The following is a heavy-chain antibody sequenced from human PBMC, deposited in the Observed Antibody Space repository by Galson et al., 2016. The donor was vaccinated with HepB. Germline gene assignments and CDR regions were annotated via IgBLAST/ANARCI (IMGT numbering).Heavy chain of an antibody. V-gene: IGHV4-39*07. CDR3: SRVTDSRSWHDAH. CDR1: GGSIRSSAYY. CDR2: LYYTGNT. D-gene: IGHD6-13*01. J-gene: IGHJ1*01. Sequence: SETLSLTCTVSGGSIRSSAYYWGWNRQSPEKGLEWIGSLYYTGNTFYNPSLKSRVTISIDTSKNQFSLKVNSVTAADTAVYFCSRVTDSRSWHDAHWGQGTLVTVSS.